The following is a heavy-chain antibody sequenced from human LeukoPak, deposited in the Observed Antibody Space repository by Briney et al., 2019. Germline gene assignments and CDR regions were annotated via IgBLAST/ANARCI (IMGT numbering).Heavy chain of an antibody. CDR1: GFAFDDRT. Sequence: GGSLRLSCATSGFAFDDRTMHWVRQLPGKGLEWVSLISWEGSTTYYADSVKDRFTISRDTNKNSLYLQMNSLRPEDTALYYCAKARSSSWSYLESWGQGTLVTVSS. CDR2: ISWEGSTT. J-gene: IGHJ4*02. V-gene: IGHV3-43*01. CDR3: AKARSSSWSYLES. D-gene: IGHD6-13*01.